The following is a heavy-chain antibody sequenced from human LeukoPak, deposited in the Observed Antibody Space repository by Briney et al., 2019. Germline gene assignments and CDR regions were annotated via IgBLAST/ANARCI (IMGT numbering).Heavy chain of an antibody. V-gene: IGHV3-74*01. J-gene: IGHJ4*02. CDR3: ARERDDYDDPGPLDC. CDR2: IYRDGSTT. CDR1: GFAFSRYW. Sequence: GGSLRLSCAASGFAFSRYWMHWVRQAPGTGLKWVSRIYRDGSTTDYADSVKGRFSISRDNSKNTLYLDMNSLRARDTAVYYCARERDDYDDPGPLDCGGQGTLVTVSS. D-gene: IGHD4-17*01.